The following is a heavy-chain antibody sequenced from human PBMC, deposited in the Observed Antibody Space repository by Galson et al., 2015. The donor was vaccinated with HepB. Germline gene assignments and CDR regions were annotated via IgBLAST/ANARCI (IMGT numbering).Heavy chain of an antibody. D-gene: IGHD2-2*01. CDR3: ARRGRIVVVPAATTSYYYYYYMDV. Sequence: SVKVSCKASGYTFTSYDINWVRQATGQGLEWMGWMNPNSGNTGYAQKFQGRVTMTRNTSISTAYMELSSLRPEDTAVYYCARRGRIVVVPAATTSYYYYYYMDVWGKGTTVTVSS. J-gene: IGHJ6*03. V-gene: IGHV1-8*01. CDR2: MNPNSGNT. CDR1: GYTFTSYD.